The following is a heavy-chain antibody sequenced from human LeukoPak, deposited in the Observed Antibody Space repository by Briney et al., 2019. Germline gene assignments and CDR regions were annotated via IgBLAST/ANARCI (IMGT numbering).Heavy chain of an antibody. Sequence: GGSLRLSCAASGFTFSSYGMHWVRQAPGKGLEWVAVISYDGSNKYYADSVKGRFTISRDNSKNTLYLQMNSLRAEDTAVYYSAKGRVTMIVVPPHYWGPGTLVTVSS. D-gene: IGHD3-22*01. CDR3: AKGRVTMIVVPPHY. V-gene: IGHV3-30*18. CDR1: GFTFSSYG. J-gene: IGHJ4*02. CDR2: ISYDGSNK.